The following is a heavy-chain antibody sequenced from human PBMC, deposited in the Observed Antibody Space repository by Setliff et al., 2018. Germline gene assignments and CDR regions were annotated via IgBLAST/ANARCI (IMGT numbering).Heavy chain of an antibody. CDR2: IKSNNDGGST. Sequence: GGSLRLSCAASGFTFSKAWMNWVRQTPEKGLEWVGLIKSNNDGGSTDLAAPVKGRFTISRDDSQNTVYLQMNSLEIEDTAVYFCTTDRAISMVRGVVISPTISYYWGQGVQVTVSS. CDR1: GFTFSKAW. CDR3: TTDRAISMVRGVVISPTISYY. D-gene: IGHD3-10*01. V-gene: IGHV3-15*07. J-gene: IGHJ4*02.